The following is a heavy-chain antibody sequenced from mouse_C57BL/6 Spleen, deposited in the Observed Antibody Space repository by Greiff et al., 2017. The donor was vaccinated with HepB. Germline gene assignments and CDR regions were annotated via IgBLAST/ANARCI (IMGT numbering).Heavy chain of an antibody. J-gene: IGHJ2*01. D-gene: IGHD2-3*01. CDR1: GYAFTNYL. CDR2: INPGSGGT. CDR3: ARGRDGYFLDY. V-gene: IGHV1-54*01. Sequence: QVQLQQSGAELVRPGTSVKVSCKASGYAFTNYLIEWVKQRPGQGLEWIGVINPGSGGTNYNEKFKGKATLTADKSSSTAYMQLSSLTSEDSAVYFCARGRDGYFLDYWGQGTTLTVSS.